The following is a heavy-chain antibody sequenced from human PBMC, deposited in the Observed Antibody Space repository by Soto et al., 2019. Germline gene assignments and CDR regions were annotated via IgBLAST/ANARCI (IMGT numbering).Heavy chain of an antibody. CDR1: GYTFTGYY. D-gene: IGHD2-2*01. J-gene: IGHJ6*02. V-gene: IGHV1-2*04. CDR2: INPNSGGT. CDR3: ARAVGCSSNSCYGSGMDV. Sequence: ASVKVSCKASGYTFTGYYMHWVRQAPGQGLEWMGWINPNSGGTNYAQKFQGWVTMTRDTSISTAYMELSRLRSDDTAVYYCARAVGCSSNSCYGSGMDVWGQGTTVTVSS.